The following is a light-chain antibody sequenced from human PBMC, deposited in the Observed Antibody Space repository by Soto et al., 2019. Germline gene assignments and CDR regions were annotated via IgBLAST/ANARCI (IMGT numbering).Light chain of an antibody. Sequence: EIVMTQSPATLSVSPGERATLSCRASQSVSIKLAWYQQKLGQAPRLLIYGASTRATGIPARFSGSGSGTEFTLTISSLQSEDFAVYYCQQRSNWPPITFGQGTRLEIK. CDR2: GAS. V-gene: IGKV3-15*01. CDR3: QQRSNWPPIT. J-gene: IGKJ5*01. CDR1: QSVSIK.